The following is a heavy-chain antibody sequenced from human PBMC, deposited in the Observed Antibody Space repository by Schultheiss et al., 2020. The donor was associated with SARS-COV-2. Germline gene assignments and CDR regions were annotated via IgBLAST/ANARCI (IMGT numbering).Heavy chain of an antibody. CDR2: IYYSGST. CDR3: ARGRKKLVGYYYYGMDV. Sequence: SETLSLTCTVSGGAVSSGSYYWSWIRQPPGKGLEWIGYIYYSGSTKYNPSLKSRVTISVDTSKNQFSLKLSSVTAADTAVYYCARGRKKLVGYYYYGMDVWGRETTVTVSS. V-gene: IGHV4-61*01. J-gene: IGHJ6*02. D-gene: IGHD6-13*01. CDR1: GGAVSSGSYY.